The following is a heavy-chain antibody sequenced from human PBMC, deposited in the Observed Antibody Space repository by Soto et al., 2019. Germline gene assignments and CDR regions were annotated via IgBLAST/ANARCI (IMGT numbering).Heavy chain of an antibody. Sequence: PGGSLRRSCGASGCSFSAYAMGWVRQAPGKGLEWVSAISGSGGSTYYADSVKGRFTISRDNSKNTLYLQMNSLRAEHTVVYYCAKALRRPPAPSVNYYYYLDVWGKGATVTVSS. J-gene: IGHJ6*03. CDR1: GCSFSAYA. D-gene: IGHD4-17*01. CDR3: AKALRRPPAPSVNYYYYLDV. V-gene: IGHV3-23*01. CDR2: ISGSGGST.